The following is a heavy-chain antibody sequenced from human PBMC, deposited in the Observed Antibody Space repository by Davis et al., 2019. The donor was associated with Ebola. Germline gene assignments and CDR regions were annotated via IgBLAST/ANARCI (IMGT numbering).Heavy chain of an antibody. CDR1: GGSISSSSYY. D-gene: IGHD3-22*01. V-gene: IGHV4-39*01. J-gene: IGHJ4*02. CDR2: INHSGST. CDR3: ARRYADSSGYYFGY. Sequence: SETLSLTCTVSGGSISSSSYYWGWIRQPPGKGLEWIGEINHSGSTNYNPSLKSRVTISVDTSKNQFSLKLSSVTAADTAVYYCARRYADSSGYYFGYWGQGTLVTVSS.